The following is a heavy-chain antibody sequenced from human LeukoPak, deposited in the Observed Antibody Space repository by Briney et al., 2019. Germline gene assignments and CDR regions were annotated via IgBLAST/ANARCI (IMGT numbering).Heavy chain of an antibody. CDR3: ARTRRGVIINY. V-gene: IGHV3-48*03. Sequence: PGGSLRLSCAASGFTFSSYEMNWVRQAPGTGLEWISYISSSGRNMYYADSVKGRFTISRDNAKNSLYLQMNSLRAEDTAVYYCARTRRGVIINYWGQGTRVTVSS. J-gene: IGHJ4*02. CDR2: ISSSGRNM. D-gene: IGHD3-10*01. CDR1: GFTFSSYE.